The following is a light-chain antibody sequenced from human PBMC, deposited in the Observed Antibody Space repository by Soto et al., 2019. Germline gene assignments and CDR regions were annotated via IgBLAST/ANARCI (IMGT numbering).Light chain of an antibody. Sequence: DIVLTQSPGTLPLSPGERATLSCRASQNFSSTYLAWYQQKPGQAPRLLIYAASSRATGIPDRFSVSGSGTDFTLTISRLGPEDFAVYYCQQYGSSPYTFGQGTKLEI. V-gene: IGKV3-20*01. CDR3: QQYGSSPYT. J-gene: IGKJ2*01. CDR1: QNFSSTY. CDR2: AAS.